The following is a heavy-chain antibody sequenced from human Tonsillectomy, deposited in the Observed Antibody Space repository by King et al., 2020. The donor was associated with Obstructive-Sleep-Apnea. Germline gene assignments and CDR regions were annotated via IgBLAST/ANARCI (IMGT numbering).Heavy chain of an antibody. CDR1: GDSINSYY. Sequence: VQLQESGPGLVKPSETLSLTCSVSGDSINSYYWNWVRQSPGKGLEWIGYISYSGTTNYNPSLKSRVTISVDTSKYQFSLKLSSVTAADTAVYYCAGPRFDYWGQGTLVTVSS. J-gene: IGHJ4*02. V-gene: IGHV4-59*01. CDR2: ISYSGTT. CDR3: AGPRFDY.